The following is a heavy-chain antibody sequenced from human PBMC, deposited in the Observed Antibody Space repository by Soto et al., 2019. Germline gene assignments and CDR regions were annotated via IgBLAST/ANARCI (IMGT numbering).Heavy chain of an antibody. CDR3: VRENYYYGMDV. V-gene: IGHV3-66*01. CDR1: GFDASVNF. J-gene: IGHJ6*02. CDR2: INNGGNT. Sequence: EVQLVESGGTLVQPGGSLKISCAASGFDASVNFMTWVRQAPGKGLEWVSSINNGGNTFYAESVKGRFTTTTDDSKNTLHLQMNSLRVEDTSMYYCVRENYYYGMDVWGQGTAVTVSS.